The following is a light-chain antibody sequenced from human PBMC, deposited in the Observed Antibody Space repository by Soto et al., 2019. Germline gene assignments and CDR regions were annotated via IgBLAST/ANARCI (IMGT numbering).Light chain of an antibody. CDR3: QSYDNSLSVYV. J-gene: IGLJ1*01. CDR2: EVS. Sequence: QSVLTQPASVSGSPGQSITIFCTGTSSDVGGYNYVSWYQQHPGKAPKLMIYEVSNRPSGVSNRFSGSKSGNTASLTISGLQAEDEADYYGQSYDNSLSVYVFGTGTKLTVL. V-gene: IGLV2-14*01. CDR1: SSDVGGYNY.